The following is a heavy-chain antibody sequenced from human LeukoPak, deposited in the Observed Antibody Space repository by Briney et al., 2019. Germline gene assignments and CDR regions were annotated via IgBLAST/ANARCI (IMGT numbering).Heavy chain of an antibody. CDR2: ISSSGSTI. J-gene: IGHJ3*02. V-gene: IGHV3-48*04. Sequence: GGSLRLSCAASGFTFSGYTMNWVRQAPGKGLEWVSYISSSGSTIYYADSVKGRFTISRDNAKNSLYLQMNSLRAEDTALYYCAKGLVGATALGAFDIWGQGTMVTVSS. CDR1: GFTFSGYT. D-gene: IGHD1-26*01. CDR3: AKGLVGATALGAFDI.